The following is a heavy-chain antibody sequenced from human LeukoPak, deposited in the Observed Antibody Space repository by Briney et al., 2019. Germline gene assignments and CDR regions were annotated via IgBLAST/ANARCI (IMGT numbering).Heavy chain of an antibody. D-gene: IGHD6-19*01. J-gene: IGHJ3*01. CDR1: GFTFRRYW. V-gene: IGHV3-7*02. Sequence: GGSLRLSCAASGFTFRRYWMSWARQASGKGLEWVANIKQDGSEKYYVDSVKGRFTISRDNAKNSLYLQMNSLRAEDTAVYYCARGIAVAGDAFDVWGQGTMVTVSS. CDR2: IKQDGSEK. CDR3: ARGIAVAGDAFDV.